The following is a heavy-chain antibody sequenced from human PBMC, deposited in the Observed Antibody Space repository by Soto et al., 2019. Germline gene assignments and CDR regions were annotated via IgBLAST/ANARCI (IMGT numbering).Heavy chain of an antibody. J-gene: IGHJ6*02. CDR1: GFTFSSYG. CDR3: AKDRIAVAGYYGMDV. CDR2: ISYDGSNK. D-gene: IGHD6-19*01. Sequence: GGSLRLSCAASGFTFSSYGMHWVRQAPGKGLEWVEVISYDGSNKYYADSVKGRFTISRDNSKNTLYLQMNSLRAEDTAVYYCAKDRIAVAGYYGMDVWGQGTTVTVSS. V-gene: IGHV3-30*18.